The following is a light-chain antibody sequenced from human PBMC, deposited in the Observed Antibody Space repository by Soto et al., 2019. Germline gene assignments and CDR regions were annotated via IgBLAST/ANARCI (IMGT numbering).Light chain of an antibody. CDR3: QQFHYWRT. V-gene: IGKV3-11*01. J-gene: IGKJ1*01. CDR1: QSVSSY. CDR2: DAS. Sequence: EIVLTQSPATLSLSPGERATLSCRASQSVSSYLAWYQQKPGQAPRLLIYDASNRATGIPARFSGSGSGTDFTLTIGSLEPEDFAFYYCQQFHYWRTLGQGTKVDTK.